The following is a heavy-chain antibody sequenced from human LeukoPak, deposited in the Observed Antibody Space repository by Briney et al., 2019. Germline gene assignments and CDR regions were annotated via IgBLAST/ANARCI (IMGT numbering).Heavy chain of an antibody. CDR1: GFTFSSYS. CDR2: ISSSSSYI. V-gene: IGHV3-21*01. CDR3: ARDATKGWSYADY. D-gene: IGHD1-26*01. Sequence: GGSLRLSCAASGFTFSSYSMNWVRQAPGKGREGVSSISSSSSYIYYADSMKGRFTISRDNAKNSLYLQMNSLRAEDTAVYYCARDATKGWSYADYWGQGTLVTVSS. J-gene: IGHJ4*02.